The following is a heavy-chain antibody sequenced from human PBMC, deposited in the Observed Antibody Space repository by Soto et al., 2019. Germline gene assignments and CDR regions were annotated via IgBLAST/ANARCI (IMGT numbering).Heavy chain of an antibody. V-gene: IGHV4-59*01. CDR3: GRGIRHPGNWFDP. CDR1: GASISTYY. J-gene: IGHJ5*02. D-gene: IGHD2-21*01. CDR2: IYYSGST. Sequence: SETLSLTCTVSGASISTYYWSWIRQPPGKGLEWIGYIYYSGSTNYNPSLKSRVTISVDTSKNQFSLKLSSVTAADTAVYYCGRGIRHPGNWFDPWGQGTLVTVSS.